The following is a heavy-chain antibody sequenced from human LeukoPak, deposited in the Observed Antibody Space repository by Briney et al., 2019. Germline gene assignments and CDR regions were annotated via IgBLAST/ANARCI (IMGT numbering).Heavy chain of an antibody. D-gene: IGHD6-19*01. CDR2: ISGSGGST. Sequence: GGSLRLSCAASGFTFSSYAMSWVRQAPGKGLEGVSAISGSGGSTYYADSVKGRFTISRDNSKNTLYLRMNSLRAEDTAVYYCAKVGFSSGWYEADYWGQGTLVTVSS. CDR3: AKVGFSSGWYEADY. J-gene: IGHJ4*02. CDR1: GFTFSSYA. V-gene: IGHV3-23*01.